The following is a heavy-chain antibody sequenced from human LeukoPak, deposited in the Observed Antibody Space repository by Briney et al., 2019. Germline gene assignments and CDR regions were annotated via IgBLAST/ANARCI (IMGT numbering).Heavy chain of an antibody. V-gene: IGHV3-30*02. CDR3: AKRVGATTIDY. D-gene: IGHD1-26*01. CDR1: GFTFSSYG. J-gene: IGHJ4*02. CDR2: IRYDGGNK. Sequence: PGGSLRLSCAASGFTFSSYGMHWVRQAPGKGLEWVSFIRYDGGNKYYADSVKGRFTISRDNSKNKLYLQMNSLRGEDTAVYYCAKRVGATTIDYWGQGTLVTVSS.